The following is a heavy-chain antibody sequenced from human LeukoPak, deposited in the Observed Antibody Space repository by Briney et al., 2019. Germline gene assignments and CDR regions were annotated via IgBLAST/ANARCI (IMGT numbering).Heavy chain of an antibody. J-gene: IGHJ4*02. V-gene: IGHV3-30*03. CDR1: GFTFSNYG. CDR3: ARDSFRYDSSGYYYGSTPSFDY. CDR2: ISYDGSNK. D-gene: IGHD3-22*01. Sequence: GGSLRLPCAASGFTFSNYGMHWVRQAPGKGLEWVALISYDGSNKYYADSVKGRFTISRDNSKNTLNLQMNSLRAEDTAVYYCARDSFRYDSSGYYYGSTPSFDYWGQGTLVTVSS.